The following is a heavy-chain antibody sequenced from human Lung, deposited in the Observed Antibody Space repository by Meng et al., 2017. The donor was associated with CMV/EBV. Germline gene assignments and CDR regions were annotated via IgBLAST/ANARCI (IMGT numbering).Heavy chain of an antibody. CDR2: IYSDGYT. J-gene: IGHJ6*02. V-gene: IGHV3-53*01. CDR3: AREGYCSSTTCSSYYYYGMDV. CDR1: GFTVRNNY. D-gene: IGHD2-2*01. Sequence: SCAASGFTVRNNYMSWVRQAPGKGLEWVSVIYSDGYTYYADSVKGRFTISRDNSKDTLYLQMNSLRAEDTAVYYCAREGYCSSTTCSSYYYYGMDVXGQGXTVTVSS.